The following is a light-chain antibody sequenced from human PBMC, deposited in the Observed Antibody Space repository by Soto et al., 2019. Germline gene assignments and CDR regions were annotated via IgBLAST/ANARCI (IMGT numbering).Light chain of an antibody. J-gene: IGKJ1*01. V-gene: IGKV3-20*01. CDR1: QSLTSSY. Sequence: ESVLTQSPGILSLSPGERATLSCRASQSLTSSYLAWYQQKPGQAPRLLIYAASRRATGLPDRFSGSGSGTDFTLIISRLEAEDSAVYYCQYYDTSPAWTFGQGTRVEIK. CDR3: QYYDTSPAWT. CDR2: AAS.